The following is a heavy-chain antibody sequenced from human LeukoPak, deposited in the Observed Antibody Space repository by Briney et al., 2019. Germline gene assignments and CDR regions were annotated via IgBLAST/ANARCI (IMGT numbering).Heavy chain of an antibody. J-gene: IGHJ6*03. Sequence: ASVKVSCKASGYTFTSYGISWVRQAPGQGLEWMGWISAYNGNTNYAQKLQGRVTMTTDTSTSTAYMELRSLRSDDTAVYYCARVPGIAGAEYYYYYYMDVWGKGTTVTVSS. CDR3: ARVPGIAGAEYYYYYYMDV. D-gene: IGHD6-13*01. CDR1: GYTFTSYG. V-gene: IGHV1-18*01. CDR2: ISAYNGNT.